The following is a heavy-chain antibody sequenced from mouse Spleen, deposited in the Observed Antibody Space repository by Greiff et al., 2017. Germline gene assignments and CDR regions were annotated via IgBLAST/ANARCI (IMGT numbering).Heavy chain of an antibody. CDR2: INPNYGTT. V-gene: IGHV1-39*01. CDR1: GYSFTDYN. D-gene: IGHD1-1*01. CDR3: ARSSYGSSYFDY. Sequence: EVKLLESGPELVKPGASVKISCKASGYSFTDYNMNWVKQSNGKSLEWIGVINPNYGTTSYNQKFKGKATLTVDQSSSTAYMQLNSLTSEDSAVYYCARSSYGSSYFDYWGQGTTLTVSS. J-gene: IGHJ2*01.